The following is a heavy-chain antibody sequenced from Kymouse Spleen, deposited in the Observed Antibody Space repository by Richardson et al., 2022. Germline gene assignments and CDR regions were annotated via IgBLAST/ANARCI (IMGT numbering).Heavy chain of an antibody. V-gene: IGHV3-48*02. CDR2: ISSSSSTI. CDR3: ARGPPRITIFGVVSPYYYYYGMDV. J-gene: IGHJ6*02. CDR1: GFTFSSYS. Sequence: EVQLVESGGGLVQPGGSLRLSCAASGFTFSSYSMNWVRQAPGKGLEWVSYISSSSSTIYYADSVKGRFTISRDNAKNSLYLQMNSLRDEDTAVYYCARGPPRITIFGVVSPYYYYYGMDVWGQGTTVTVSS. D-gene: IGHD3-3*01.